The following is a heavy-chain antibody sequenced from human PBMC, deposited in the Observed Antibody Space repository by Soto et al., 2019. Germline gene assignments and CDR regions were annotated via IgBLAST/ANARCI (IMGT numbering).Heavy chain of an antibody. V-gene: IGHV3-30*04. D-gene: IGHD3-3*01. CDR3: ASDSSRLDWLFDY. CDR1: GFTFSSYA. J-gene: IGHJ4*02. CDR2: ISYDGSNK. Sequence: GGSLRLSCAASGFTFSSYAMHWVRQAPGKGLEWVAVISYDGSNKYYADSVKGRFTISRDNSKNTLYLQMNSLRAEDTAVYYCASDSSRLDWLFDYWGQGTLVTVSS.